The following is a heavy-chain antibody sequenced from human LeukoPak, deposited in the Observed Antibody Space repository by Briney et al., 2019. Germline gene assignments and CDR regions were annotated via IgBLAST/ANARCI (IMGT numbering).Heavy chain of an antibody. D-gene: IGHD5-12*01. J-gene: IGHJ4*02. CDR2: VSSNGGST. V-gene: IGHV3-64*02. Sequence: GGSLRLSCAASGFTVSSNYMSWVRQAPGKGLEYVSAVSSNGGSTYYADSVKGRFTISRDNSKNTLYLQMGSLRAEDMAVYYCARDQSLIVATIPTVWGQGTLVTVSS. CDR1: GFTVSSNY. CDR3: ARDQSLIVATIPTV.